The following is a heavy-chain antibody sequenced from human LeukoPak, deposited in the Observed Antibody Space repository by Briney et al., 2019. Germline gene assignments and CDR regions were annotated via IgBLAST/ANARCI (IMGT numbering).Heavy chain of an antibody. D-gene: IGHD6-13*01. CDR3: ARDIVGVGQHLTGPFDP. V-gene: IGHV3-21*01. J-gene: IGHJ5*02. Sequence: KPGGSLRLSCAASGFTFSSYSMNWVRQAPGKGLEWVSSISSSSSYIYYADSVKGRFTISRDNAKNSLYLQMNSLRAEDTVVYYCARDIVGVGQHLTGPFDPWGQGTLVTVSS. CDR1: GFTFSSYS. CDR2: ISSSSSYI.